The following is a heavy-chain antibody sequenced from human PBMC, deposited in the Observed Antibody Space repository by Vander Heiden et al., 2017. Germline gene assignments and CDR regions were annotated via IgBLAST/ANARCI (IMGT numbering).Heavy chain of an antibody. V-gene: IGHV3-33*01. CDR1: GFTFSRYG. CDR2: RWYDGSNK. D-gene: IGHD3-10*01. CDR3: ARVRDYGSGSYFDY. Sequence: QVQLVESGGGLAQPRRSLRLSCAASGFTFSRYGLHWVRQAPGKGLEWVAVRWYDGSNKYYADSVKGRFTISRDNSKNTLYLQMNSLRAEDTAVYYCARVRDYGSGSYFDYWGQGTLVTVSS. J-gene: IGHJ4*02.